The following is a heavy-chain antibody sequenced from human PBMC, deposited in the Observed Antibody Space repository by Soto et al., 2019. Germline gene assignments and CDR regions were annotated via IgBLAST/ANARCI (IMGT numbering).Heavy chain of an antibody. J-gene: IGHJ4*02. V-gene: IGHV4-34*01. Sequence: QVQLQQWGAGLLKPSETLSLTCAVYGGSFSGYYCRWIRQPPGKGLEWIGEINHSGSTNYNPSLKGRFTRSVDTYKNTLYLKLSSVSAAHTAVYYCARGTATSTTCYFDYLCQGTLVTVSS. CDR1: GGSFSGYY. CDR2: INHSGST. CDR3: ARGTATSTTCYFDY. D-gene: IGHD5-18*01.